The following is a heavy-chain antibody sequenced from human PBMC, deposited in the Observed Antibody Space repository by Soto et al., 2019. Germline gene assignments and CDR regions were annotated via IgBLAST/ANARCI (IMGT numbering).Heavy chain of an antibody. CDR1: GFTVSSNY. V-gene: IGHV3-66*01. CDR2: IYSGGST. J-gene: IGHJ2*01. CDR3: ARDRRADWYFDF. Sequence: EVQLVESGGGLVQPGGSLRLSCAASGFTVSSNYMSWVRRAPGKGLEWVSVIYSGGSTYYADSVKGRFTISRDNSKNTLYLQMNSLRAEDTAVYYCARDRRADWYFDFWGRGTLVTVSS.